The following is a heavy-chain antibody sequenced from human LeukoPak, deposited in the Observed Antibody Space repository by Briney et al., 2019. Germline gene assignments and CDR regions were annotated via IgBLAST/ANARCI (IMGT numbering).Heavy chain of an antibody. V-gene: IGHV3-48*04. CDR2: ISTSSSTSTII. D-gene: IGHD5-12*01. J-gene: IGHJ4*02. CDR1: GFTFSNYN. Sequence: TGGSLRLSCAASGFTFSNYNMNWVRQAPGKGLEWVSYISTSSSTSTIIYYADSVKGRFTISRDNAKNSLYLQMNSLRAEDTAVYYCARLGPLGGYDFDYWGQGTLVTVSS. CDR3: ARLGPLGGYDFDY.